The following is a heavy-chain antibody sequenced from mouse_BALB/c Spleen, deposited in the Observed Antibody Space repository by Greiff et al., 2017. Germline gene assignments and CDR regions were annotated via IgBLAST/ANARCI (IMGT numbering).Heavy chain of an antibody. J-gene: IGHJ2*01. CDR2: IDPENGDT. D-gene: IGHD2-4*01. V-gene: IGHV14-4*02. CDR1: GFNIKDYY. CDR3: NAPYDYDDY. Sequence: VQLQQSGAELVRSGASVKLSCTASGFNIKDYYMHWVKQRPEQGLEWIGWIDPENGDTEYAPKFQGKATMTADTSSNTAYLQLSSLTSEDTAVYYCNAPYDYDDYWGQGTTLTVSS.